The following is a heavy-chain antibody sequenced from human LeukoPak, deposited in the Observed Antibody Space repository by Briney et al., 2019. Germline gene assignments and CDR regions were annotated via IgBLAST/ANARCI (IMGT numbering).Heavy chain of an antibody. D-gene: IGHD4-11*01. Sequence: SVKVSCKASGGTFSSYATSWVRQAPGQGLEWMGGIIPIFGTANYAQKFQGRVTITADESTSTAYMELSSLRSEDTAVYYCARADYSNYPFFDYWGQGTLVTVSS. V-gene: IGHV1-69*13. CDR3: ARADYSNYPFFDY. CDR2: IIPIFGTA. J-gene: IGHJ4*02. CDR1: GGTFSSYA.